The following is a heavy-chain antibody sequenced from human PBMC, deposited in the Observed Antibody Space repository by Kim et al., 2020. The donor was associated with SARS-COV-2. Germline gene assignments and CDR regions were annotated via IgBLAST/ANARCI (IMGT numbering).Heavy chain of an antibody. Sequence: SETMSLTCAVYGGSFSGYYWSWIRQPPGKGLEWIGEINHSGSTNYNPSLKSRVTISVDTSKNQFSLKLSSVTAADTAVYYCARGGIAAAGIEIYYFDYWGQGTLVTVSS. CDR3: ARGGIAAAGIEIYYFDY. CDR1: GGSFSGYY. V-gene: IGHV4-34*01. D-gene: IGHD6-13*01. J-gene: IGHJ4*02. CDR2: INHSGST.